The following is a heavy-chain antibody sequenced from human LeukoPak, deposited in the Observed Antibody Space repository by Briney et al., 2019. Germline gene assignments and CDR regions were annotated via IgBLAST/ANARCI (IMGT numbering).Heavy chain of an antibody. CDR1: GFDFSSHA. V-gene: IGHV3-23*01. D-gene: IGHD3-10*01. Sequence: GGSLRLSCVASGFDFSSHAMTWVRQAPGKGLEWVSSFNDTGSSTYYADSVKGRFTISRDNSKNTLYLQMTNLRAEDTAVYFCAKDLLRIYWRTFDSWGQGALVIVSS. CDR3: AKDLLRIYWRTFDS. CDR2: FNDTGSST. J-gene: IGHJ4*02.